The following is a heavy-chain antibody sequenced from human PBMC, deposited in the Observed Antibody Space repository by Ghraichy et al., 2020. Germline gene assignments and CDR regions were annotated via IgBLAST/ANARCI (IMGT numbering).Heavy chain of an antibody. CDR3: ARLYNSYSDY. CDR2: ISGSGRST. J-gene: IGHJ4*02. D-gene: IGHD1-14*01. Sequence: GGSLRLSCAASGFTFSSYAMSWVRQAPGKGLEWVSTISGSGRSTHYADSVKGRFTISRDNSKNTLYLQMNSLRAEDTAVYYCARLYNSYSDYWGQGTLVTVSS. CDR1: GFTFSSYA. V-gene: IGHV3-23*01.